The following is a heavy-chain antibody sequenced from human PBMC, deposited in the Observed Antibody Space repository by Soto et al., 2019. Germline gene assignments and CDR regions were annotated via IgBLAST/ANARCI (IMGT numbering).Heavy chain of an antibody. Sequence: EVQLVESGGGLVQPGGSLRLACAASGFTVSSHDMHWVRQVTGKGLEWVSTLGAGGDTYFLDSVKGRFTISRENAKNSLYLQMNSLRAGDTAVYYCARGTMVRGTLDPGISGPLDYWGQGTLVAVSS. V-gene: IGHV3-13*01. J-gene: IGHJ4*02. CDR2: LGAGGDT. CDR1: GFTVSSHD. CDR3: ARGTMVRGTLDPGISGPLDY. D-gene: IGHD3-10*01.